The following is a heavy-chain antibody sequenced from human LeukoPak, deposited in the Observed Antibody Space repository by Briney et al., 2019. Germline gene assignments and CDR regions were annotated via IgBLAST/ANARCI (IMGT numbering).Heavy chain of an antibody. CDR2: FDPEDGET. CDR3: ASHYYDSSGPTQPTDY. J-gene: IGHJ4*02. D-gene: IGHD3-22*01. CDR1: GYTLTELS. Sequence: ASVKVSCKVSGYTLTELSMHWVRQAPGKGLEWMGGFDPEDGETIYAQKFQGRVTITADKSTSTAYMELSSLRSEDTAVYYCASHYYDSSGPTQPTDYWGQGTLVTVSS. V-gene: IGHV1-24*01.